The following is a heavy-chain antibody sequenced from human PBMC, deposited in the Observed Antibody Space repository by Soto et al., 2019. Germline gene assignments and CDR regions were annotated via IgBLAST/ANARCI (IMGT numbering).Heavy chain of an antibody. Sequence: SETLSLTCTVSGGSISSGSYYWSWIRQHPGKGPEWIGYIHSSGSTYYNPSLKSRVTISVDTSKTQFSLKLSSVTAADTAVYYCAREDRNYYDSSGYYHRGQGTLVTVSS. CDR3: AREDRNYYDSSGYYH. J-gene: IGHJ4*02. D-gene: IGHD3-22*01. V-gene: IGHV4-31*03. CDR1: GGSISSGSYY. CDR2: IHSSGST.